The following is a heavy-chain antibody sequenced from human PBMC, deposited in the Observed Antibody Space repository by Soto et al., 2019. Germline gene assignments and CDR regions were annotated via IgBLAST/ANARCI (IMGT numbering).Heavy chain of an antibody. J-gene: IGHJ5*01. CDR2: IYKSATT. CDR1: GDSISSVDYF. CDR3: ARGRYCLTGRCFPNWFDS. Sequence: PSETLSLTCSVSGDSISSVDYFWAWIRQPPGQALEYIGYIYKSATTYYNPSFESRVAISLDTSKXXXXXXXXXXXXADTAVYFCARGRYCLTGRCFPNWFDSWGQGTLVTVSS. D-gene: IGHD2-15*01. V-gene: IGHV4-30-4*02.